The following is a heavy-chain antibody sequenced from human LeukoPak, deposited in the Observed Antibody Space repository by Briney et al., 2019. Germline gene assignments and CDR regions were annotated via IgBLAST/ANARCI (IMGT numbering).Heavy chain of an antibody. V-gene: IGHV4-38-2*02. CDR3: ARDLTGYYRFDY. D-gene: IGHD3-9*01. CDR2: MYYSGST. Sequence: SETLSLTCAVSGYSISSGYYWGWIRQPPRKGLEWIGTMYYSGSTFYNPSLKSRVTISVDTSKKQFSLKLSSVTDADTAVYYCARDLTGYYRFDYWGQGTLVTVSS. CDR1: GYSISSGYY. J-gene: IGHJ4*02.